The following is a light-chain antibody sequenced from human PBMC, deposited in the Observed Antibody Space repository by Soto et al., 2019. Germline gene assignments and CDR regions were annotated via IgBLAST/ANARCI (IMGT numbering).Light chain of an antibody. V-gene: IGKV3-11*01. J-gene: IGKJ4*01. Sequence: EIVLTQSPATLSLSPGERATLSCRASQSVSSYLAWYQQKPGQAPRLLIYDASNRATGIPARFSGSGSGTVCTLAISSLEPDDCAVYYCQQRSDWPSTFGGGTKVQIK. CDR3: QQRSDWPST. CDR2: DAS. CDR1: QSVSSY.